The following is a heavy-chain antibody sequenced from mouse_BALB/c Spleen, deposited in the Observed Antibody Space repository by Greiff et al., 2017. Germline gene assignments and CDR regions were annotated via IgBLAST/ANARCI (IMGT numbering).Heavy chain of an antibody. J-gene: IGHJ2*01. D-gene: IGHD2-14*01. Sequence: EVQGVESGPGLVKPSQSLSLTCTVTGYSITSDYAWNWIRQFPGNKLEWMGYISYSGSTSYNPSLKSRISITRDTSKNQFFLQLNSVTTEDTATYYCATYRYDEGFDYWGQGTTLTVSS. CDR1: GYSITSDYA. CDR2: ISYSGST. CDR3: ATYRYDEGFDY. V-gene: IGHV3-2*02.